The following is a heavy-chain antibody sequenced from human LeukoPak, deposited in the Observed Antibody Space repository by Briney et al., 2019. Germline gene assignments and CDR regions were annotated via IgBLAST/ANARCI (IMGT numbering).Heavy chain of an antibody. CDR2: ISWNSGSI. CDR3: AKATYGDSDFDY. Sequence: GGSLRLSCAASGFTFDDYAMHWVRQAPGKGLEWVSGISWNSGSIGYADSVKGRFTISRDNAKNSLYLQMNSLRAEDTALYYCAKATYGDSDFDYWGQGTLVTVSS. V-gene: IGHV3-9*01. J-gene: IGHJ4*02. CDR1: GFTFDDYA. D-gene: IGHD4-17*01.